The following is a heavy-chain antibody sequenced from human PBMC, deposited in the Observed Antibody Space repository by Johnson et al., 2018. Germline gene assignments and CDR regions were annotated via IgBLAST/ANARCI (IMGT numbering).Heavy chain of an antibody. CDR3: ARGDLRFGELSTNYYGLDV. D-gene: IGHD3-10*01. Sequence: QVQLVESGAEVKKPGSSVKVSCKASGGTFSSYAIHWVRQAPGQGLEWMGWINAGSGNTKYSQKFQGRVTITTDTSATTAYMDLSSLSSEDTAVYYCARGDLRFGELSTNYYGLDVWGQGTTVTVSS. V-gene: IGHV1-3*01. CDR1: GGTFSSYA. J-gene: IGHJ6*02. CDR2: INAGSGNT.